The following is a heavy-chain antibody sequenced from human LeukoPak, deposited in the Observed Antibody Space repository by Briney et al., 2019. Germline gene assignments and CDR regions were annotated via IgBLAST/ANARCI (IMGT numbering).Heavy chain of an antibody. CDR1: GGPFSGYY. CDR2: INHSGST. V-gene: IGHV4-34*01. CDR3: ARGRDSSSWYSAFDI. J-gene: IGHJ3*02. Sequence: SETLSLTCAVYGGPFSGYYWSWIRQPPGKGLEWTGEINHSGSTNYNPSLKSRVTISVDTSKNQFSLKLSSVTAADTAVYYCARGRDSSSWYSAFDIWGQGTMVTVSS. D-gene: IGHD6-13*01.